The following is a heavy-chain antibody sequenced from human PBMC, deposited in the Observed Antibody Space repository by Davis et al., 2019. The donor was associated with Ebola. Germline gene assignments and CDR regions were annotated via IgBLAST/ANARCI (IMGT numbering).Heavy chain of an antibody. Sequence: ASVKVSCKASGYTFTGYYMHWVRQAPGQGLEWMGWINPNSVGTNYAKKFQGRVTMTRDTSISTAYMELSRLRSDDTAVYYCAVFGFWSGNYYYYYGMDVWGQGTTVTVSS. V-gene: IGHV1-2*02. CDR3: AVFGFWSGNYYYYYGMDV. D-gene: IGHD3-3*01. CDR2: INPNSVGT. CDR1: GYTFTGYY. J-gene: IGHJ6*02.